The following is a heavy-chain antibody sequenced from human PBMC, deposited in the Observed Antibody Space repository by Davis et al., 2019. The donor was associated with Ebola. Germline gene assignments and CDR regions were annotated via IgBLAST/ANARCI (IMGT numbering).Heavy chain of an antibody. Sequence: GESLKISCAASGFTVSSNYMSWVRQAPGKGLEWVSVIYSGGSTYYADSVKGRFTISRDNSKNTLYLQMNSLRAEDTAVYYCARADRGYSYGYYYWGQGTLVTVSS. CDR1: GFTVSSNY. CDR3: ARADRGYSYGYYY. J-gene: IGHJ4*02. D-gene: IGHD5-18*01. V-gene: IGHV3-66*01. CDR2: IYSGGST.